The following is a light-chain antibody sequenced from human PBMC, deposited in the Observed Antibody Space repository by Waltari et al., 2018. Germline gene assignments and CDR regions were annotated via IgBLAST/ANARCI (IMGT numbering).Light chain of an antibody. CDR1: QSVRSN. Sequence: EIVMTQSPATLSVSPGERATLSCRASQSVRSNFAWYQQKPGQAPRLLIYGASPRATGIPARFSGSGSGTEFTLTISSMQSEDFAVYYCQQYNNWPPXTFGGGTKVEIK. V-gene: IGKV3-15*01. CDR2: GAS. CDR3: QQYNNWPPXT. J-gene: IGKJ4*01.